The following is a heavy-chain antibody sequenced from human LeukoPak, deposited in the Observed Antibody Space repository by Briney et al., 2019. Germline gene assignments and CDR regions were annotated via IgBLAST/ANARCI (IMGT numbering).Heavy chain of an antibody. J-gene: IGHJ4*02. V-gene: IGHV3-23*01. Sequence: PGGSLRLSCVASGFSFSYHGMNWVRLAPGKGLEWVSGVSPPGGGTYYADSVKGRFTISRDNSKNTLYLQMNSLRAEDTAVYYCAKDQVLGDGDPYYFDYWGQGTLVTVSS. CDR3: AKDQVLGDGDPYYFDY. D-gene: IGHD3-16*01. CDR2: VSPPGGGT. CDR1: GFSFSYHG.